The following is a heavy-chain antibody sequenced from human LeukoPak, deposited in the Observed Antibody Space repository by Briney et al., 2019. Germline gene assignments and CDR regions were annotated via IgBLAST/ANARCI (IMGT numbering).Heavy chain of an antibody. CDR1: GFTFSDYG. J-gene: IGHJ4*02. V-gene: IGHV3-23*01. CDR2: ISGSGGST. CDR3: AKAGGIAARRGYFDY. Sequence: GGSLRLSCAPSGFTFSDYGMHWVRQAPGKGLEWVSAISGSGGSTYYADSVKGRFTISRDNSKNTLYLQMNSLRAEDTAVYYCAKAGGIAARRGYFDYWGQGTLVTVSS. D-gene: IGHD6-6*01.